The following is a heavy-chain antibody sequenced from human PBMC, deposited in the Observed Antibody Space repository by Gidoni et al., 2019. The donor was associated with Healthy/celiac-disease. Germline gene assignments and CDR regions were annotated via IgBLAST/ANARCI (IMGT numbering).Heavy chain of an antibody. CDR1: GGSFSGYY. Sequence: QVQLQQWGAGLLKPSETLSLTCAVYGGSFSGYYWSWIRQPPGKGLEWIGEINHSGSTNYNPSLKSRVTISVDTSKNQFSLKLSSVTAADTAVYYCARGRRWLQQEFDYWGQGTLVTVSS. D-gene: IGHD1-1*01. CDR3: ARGRRWLQQEFDY. J-gene: IGHJ4*02. V-gene: IGHV4-34*01. CDR2: INHSGST.